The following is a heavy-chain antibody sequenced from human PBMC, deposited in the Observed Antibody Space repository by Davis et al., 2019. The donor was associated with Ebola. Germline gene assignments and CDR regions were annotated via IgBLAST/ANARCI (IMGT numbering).Heavy chain of an antibody. CDR3: ARRNRELDY. D-gene: IGHD2/OR15-2a*01. CDR1: GFTFSIYT. J-gene: IGHJ4*02. CDR2: ISSSGSYI. Sequence: GESLKISCAASGFTFSIYTMNWVRQAPGEGLEWVSSISSSGSYIYYPDSVRGRLTISRDNAKNSLYLQMNSLRAEDTAVYYCARRNRELDYWGQGTLVTVSS. V-gene: IGHV3-21*04.